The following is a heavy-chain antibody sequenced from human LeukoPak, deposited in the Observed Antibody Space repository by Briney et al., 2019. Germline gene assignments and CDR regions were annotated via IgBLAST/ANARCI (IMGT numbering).Heavy chain of an antibody. CDR2: ISAYNGNT. V-gene: IGHV1-18*01. D-gene: IGHD3-22*01. CDR3: ARTKGMDYYDSSGYYGGCFDY. J-gene: IGHJ4*02. Sequence: ASVKVSCKASGYTFTSYGISWVRQAPGQGLEWMGWISAYNGNTNSAQKLQGRVTMTRDTSTSTAYMELRSLRSDDTAVYYCARTKGMDYYDSSGYYGGCFDYWGQGTLVTVSS. CDR1: GYTFTSYG.